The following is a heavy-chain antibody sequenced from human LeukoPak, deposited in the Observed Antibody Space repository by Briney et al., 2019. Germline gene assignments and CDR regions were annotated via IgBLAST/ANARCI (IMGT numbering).Heavy chain of an antibody. CDR1: GGSISSYY. CDR2: IYYSGST. D-gene: IGHD6-13*01. J-gene: IGHJ4*02. V-gene: IGHV4-59*01. CDR3: ARGSRSSSWYRLDY. Sequence: PSETLSLTCTVSGGSISSYYWSWIRQPPGKGLEWIGYIYYSGSTNYNPSLKSRVTISVDTSKNQFSLKLSSVTAADTAVYYCARGSRSSSWYRLDYWGQGTLATVSS.